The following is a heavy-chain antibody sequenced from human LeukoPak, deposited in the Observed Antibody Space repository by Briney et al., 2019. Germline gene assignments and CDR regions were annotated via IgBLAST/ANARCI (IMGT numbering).Heavy chain of an antibody. CDR2: IYYSRST. CDR3: ARHADSGFGELAFDY. Sequence: PSETLSLTCSVSGGSISSSSYYWGWIRPPPGKGLEWIGSIYYSRSTYYNPSLKSRVTISVDTSKNQFSLKLSSVTAADTAVYYCARHADSGFGELAFDYWGQGTLVTVSS. V-gene: IGHV4-39*01. CDR1: GGSISSSSYY. D-gene: IGHD3-10*01. J-gene: IGHJ4*02.